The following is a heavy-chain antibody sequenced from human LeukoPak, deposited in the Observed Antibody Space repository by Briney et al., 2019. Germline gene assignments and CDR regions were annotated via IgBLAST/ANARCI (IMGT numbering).Heavy chain of an antibody. CDR2: IYPGDSET. CDR1: GYIYTSYW. J-gene: IGHJ4*02. V-gene: IGHV5-51*01. Sequence: GESLKISCNSSGYIYTSYWIAWVRQLPGEGLEWMGVIYPGDSETKYSPAFQGHVTISAARSISTAYLQWSSLKASDTAMYYCARAGDGGVHFPHRGQGTLVTAYS. D-gene: IGHD2-8*02. CDR3: ARAGDGGVHFPH.